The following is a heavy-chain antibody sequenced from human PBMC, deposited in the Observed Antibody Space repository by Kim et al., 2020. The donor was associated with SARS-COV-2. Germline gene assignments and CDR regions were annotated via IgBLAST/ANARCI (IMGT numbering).Heavy chain of an antibody. J-gene: IGHJ4*02. CDR3: AKDKGDWNYVSGGYYFDY. V-gene: IGHV3-23*01. CDR2: ISGSGGST. D-gene: IGHD1-7*01. CDR1: GFTFSSYA. Sequence: GGSLRLSCAASGFTFSSYAMSWVRQAPGKGLEWVSAISGSGGSTYYADSVKGRFTISRDNSKNTLYLQMNSLRAEDTAVYYCAKDKGDWNYVSGGYYFDYWGQGTLVTVSS.